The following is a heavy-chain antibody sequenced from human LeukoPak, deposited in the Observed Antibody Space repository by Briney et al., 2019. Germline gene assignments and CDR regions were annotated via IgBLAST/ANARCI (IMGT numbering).Heavy chain of an antibody. V-gene: IGHV4-34*01. CDR2: INHSGST. J-gene: IGHJ4*02. CDR1: GGSFSGYY. D-gene: IGHD5-24*01. Sequence: SETLSLTCAVYGGSFSGYYWSWIRQPSGKGLEWIGEINHSGSTNYNPSLKSRVTISVDTSKNQFSLKLSSVTAADTAVYYCARGLDRDGYNSFDYWGQGTLVTVSS. CDR3: ARGLDRDGYNSFDY.